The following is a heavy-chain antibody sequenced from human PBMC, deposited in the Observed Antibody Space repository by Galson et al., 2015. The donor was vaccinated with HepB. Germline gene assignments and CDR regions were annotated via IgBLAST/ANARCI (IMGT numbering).Heavy chain of an antibody. J-gene: IGHJ5*02. V-gene: IGHV3-30*14. CDR1: GFSFKIYP. Sequence: SLRLSCADSGFSFKIYPMHWVRQTPGKGLEWVAAISKDGNDESYADSVKGRFTVSRDNSEKSLYLQRHSLTSSDTAVYFCARDGTAYDFWSGSFFDPWGQGSLVTVAS. D-gene: IGHD3-3*01. CDR2: ISKDGNDE. CDR3: ARDGTAYDFWSGSFFDP.